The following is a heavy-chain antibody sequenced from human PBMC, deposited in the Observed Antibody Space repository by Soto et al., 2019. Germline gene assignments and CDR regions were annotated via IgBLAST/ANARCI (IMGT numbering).Heavy chain of an antibody. CDR2: ISHSGTS. CDR3: ARVVLSITRGAFDA. J-gene: IGHJ3*01. CDR1: GGSISSSHW. Sequence: QVQLQESGPGLVKPSGTLSLTCAVSGGSISSSHWWTWVRQSPGKGLEYIGEISHSGTSNSNPSFKSRVTLSVDRSKNHFSLTLTSVTAADTAVYYCARVVLSITRGAFDAWGQGTPVIVSS. V-gene: IGHV4-4*02. D-gene: IGHD1-20*01.